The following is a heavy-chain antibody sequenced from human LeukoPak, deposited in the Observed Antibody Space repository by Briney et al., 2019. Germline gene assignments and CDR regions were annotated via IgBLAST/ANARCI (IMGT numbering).Heavy chain of an antibody. CDR2: ISGDGRTR. D-gene: IGHD2-2*03. CDR1: GFIFSNYW. V-gene: IGHV3-74*01. CDR3: SRDQAGYCSGASCP. Sequence: GGSLRLSCATSGFIFSNYWMHWVRQAPGKEPVWVSHISGDGRTRNYADSVKGRFTISRDNAKKVVYLQLNSLRAEDTAVYYCSRDQAGYCSGASCPWGQGTRVTVSS. J-gene: IGHJ5*02.